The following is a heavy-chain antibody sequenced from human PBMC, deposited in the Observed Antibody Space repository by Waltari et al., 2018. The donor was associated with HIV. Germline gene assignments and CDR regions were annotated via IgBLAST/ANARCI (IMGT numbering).Heavy chain of an antibody. CDR3: ARGMTTVGYWYFDL. CDR1: GGSISSDY. CDR2: IYYSGST. D-gene: IGHD4-17*01. J-gene: IGHJ2*01. Sequence: QVQLQESGPGLVKPSETLSLTCTVSGGSISSDYWSLTRQPPGKGLEWIGYIYYSGSTNYNPSLKSRVTISVDTSKNQFSLKLSSVTAADTAVYYCARGMTTVGYWYFDLWGRGTLVTVSS. V-gene: IGHV4-59*01.